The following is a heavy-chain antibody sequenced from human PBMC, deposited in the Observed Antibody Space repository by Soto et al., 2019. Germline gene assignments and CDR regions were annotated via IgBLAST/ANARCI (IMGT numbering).Heavy chain of an antibody. J-gene: IGHJ1*01. D-gene: IGHD4-17*01. V-gene: IGHV1-69*13. CDR3: ATPTVSTLGYFQH. Sequence: EASVKVSCKASGGTFSSYAISWVRQAPGQGLEWMGGIIPIFGTANYAQKFQGRVTITADESTSTAYMELSSLRSEDTAVYYCATPTVSTLGYFQHWGQGTLVTVSS. CDR2: IIPIFGTA. CDR1: GGTFSSYA.